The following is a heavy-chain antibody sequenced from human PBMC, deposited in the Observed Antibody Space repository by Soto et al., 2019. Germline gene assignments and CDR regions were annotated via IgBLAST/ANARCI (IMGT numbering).Heavy chain of an antibody. Sequence: SETLSLTCAVYGGPFSGYYWSWIRQPPGKGLEWIGEINHSGSTNYNPSLKSRVTISVDTSKNQFSLKLSSVTAADTAVYYCARVSIVVVPAAIDYWGQGTLVTVSS. CDR2: INHSGST. CDR1: GGPFSGYY. V-gene: IGHV4-34*01. D-gene: IGHD2-2*01. CDR3: ARVSIVVVPAAIDY. J-gene: IGHJ4*02.